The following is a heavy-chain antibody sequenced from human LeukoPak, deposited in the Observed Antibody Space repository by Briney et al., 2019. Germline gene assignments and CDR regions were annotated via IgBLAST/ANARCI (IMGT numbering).Heavy chain of an antibody. CDR2: ISDNAYYK. Sequence: GGSLRLSCAASGYTFSSYSLNWVRQAPGKGLEWVAAISDNAYYKYYADSVKGRFTVSRDNAKNSLYLHLNSLRAEDTAVYYCARGGLGSGYYGHYYYYYMDVWGKGTTVTVSS. D-gene: IGHD3-22*01. CDR3: ARGGLGSGYYGHYYYYYMDV. V-gene: IGHV3-21*04. CDR1: GYTFSSYS. J-gene: IGHJ6*03.